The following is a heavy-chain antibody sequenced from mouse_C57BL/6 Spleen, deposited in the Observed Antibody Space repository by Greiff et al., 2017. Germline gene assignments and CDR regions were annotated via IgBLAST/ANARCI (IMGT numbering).Heavy chain of an antibody. CDR2: INPGSGGT. J-gene: IGHJ2*01. CDR1: GYAFTNYL. CDR3: ARTGEYRSNSFDY. D-gene: IGHD2-5*01. Sequence: VQLQQSGAELVRPGTSVKVSCKASGYAFTNYLIEWVKQRPGQGLEWIGVINPGSGGTNYNEKFKGKATLTADKSSSTACMPLSSLTSEDSAVYVCARTGEYRSNSFDYWGQGTTLTVSS. V-gene: IGHV1-54*01.